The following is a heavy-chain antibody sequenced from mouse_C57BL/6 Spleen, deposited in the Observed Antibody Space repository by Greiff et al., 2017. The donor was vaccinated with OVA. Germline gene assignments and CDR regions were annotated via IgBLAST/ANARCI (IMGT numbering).Heavy chain of an antibody. V-gene: IGHV1-82*01. CDR1: GYAFSSSW. D-gene: IGHD1-1*01. J-gene: IGHJ4*01. Sequence: VQLQQSGPELVKPGASVKISCKASGYAFSSSWMNWVKQRPGKGLEWIGRIYPGDGDTNYNGKFKGKATLPANKSSSTAYIQLSSLTSVDSAVYVCASHYCGSSYHYAMDYWGQGTSVTVSS. CDR2: IYPGDGDT. CDR3: ASHYCGSSYHYAMDY.